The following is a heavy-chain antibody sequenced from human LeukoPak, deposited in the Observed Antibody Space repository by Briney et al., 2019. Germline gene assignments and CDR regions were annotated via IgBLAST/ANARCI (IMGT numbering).Heavy chain of an antibody. CDR1: GGSISSYY. CDR2: IYYSGST. J-gene: IGHJ6*02. CDR3: ARERIVVVPAAGRYYYYGMDV. Sequence: PSETLSLTCTVSGGSISSYYSSWIRQPPGKGLEWIGYIYYSGSTNYNPSLKSRVTISVDTSKNQFSLKLSSVTAADTAVYYCARERIVVVPAAGRYYYYGMDVWGQGTTVTVSS. D-gene: IGHD2-2*01. V-gene: IGHV4-59*01.